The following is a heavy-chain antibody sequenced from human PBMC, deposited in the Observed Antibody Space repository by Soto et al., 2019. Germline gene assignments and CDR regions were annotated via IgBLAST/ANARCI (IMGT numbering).Heavy chain of an antibody. J-gene: IGHJ4*02. CDR1: GGSISSSGFY. V-gene: IGHV4-39*01. Sequence: QVQLHESGPGLVKPSDTLSLTCTVSGGSISSSGFYWGWIGQPPGKGLDGIGSIYFSGSTYYNPSLKSRVSKSVDTSSKQSSLRLNAVTAADAAVYYCTRRRGYIYGYNYWGQGTLVNV. CDR2: IYFSGST. D-gene: IGHD5-18*01. CDR3: TRRRGYIYGYNY.